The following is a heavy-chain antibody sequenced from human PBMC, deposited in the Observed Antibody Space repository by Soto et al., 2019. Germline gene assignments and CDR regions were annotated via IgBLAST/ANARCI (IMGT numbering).Heavy chain of an antibody. CDR2: IYSTGTT. Sequence: EVQLVESGGGLIQPGGSLKLSCAASGFTVGNNYMSWVRQAPGKGLEWVSLIYSTGTTKYADSVKGRCTVSRDNAKNTLYLQMNSLRAEDTAVYYCAKDGRGSGSHYTSFGYWGQGTRVTVSS. V-gene: IGHV3-53*01. J-gene: IGHJ4*02. CDR1: GFTVGNNY. CDR3: AKDGRGSGSHYTSFGY. D-gene: IGHD3-10*01.